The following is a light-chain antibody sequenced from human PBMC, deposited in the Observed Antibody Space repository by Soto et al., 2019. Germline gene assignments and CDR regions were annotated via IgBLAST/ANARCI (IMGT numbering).Light chain of an antibody. V-gene: IGLV3-1*01. CDR3: QAWDNSIVV. CDR2: QGT. J-gene: IGLJ3*02. Sequence: SYELTQPPSVSVSPGQTASITCSGDKLGDKYVSWYHQKPGQSPVLVIYQGTRRPSGIPERFSSSNSGNTATLTISGTQAMDEADYYCQAWDNSIVVFGGGTKLTVL. CDR1: KLGDKY.